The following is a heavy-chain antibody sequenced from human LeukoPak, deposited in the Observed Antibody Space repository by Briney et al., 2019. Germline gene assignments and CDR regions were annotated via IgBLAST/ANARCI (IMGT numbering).Heavy chain of an antibody. V-gene: IGHV3-21*01. CDR2: ITSSSIYI. D-gene: IGHD2-15*01. CDR3: ARVQGRYSYDY. CDR1: GFTFSRYN. J-gene: IGHJ4*02. Sequence: GGSLRLSCAASGFTFSRYNMNWVRQAPGKGLEWVSSITSSSIYIYYADSMKGRFTISRDNAKNSLYLQVDSLRAEDTAVYYCARVQGRYSYDYWGQGTLVTVSS.